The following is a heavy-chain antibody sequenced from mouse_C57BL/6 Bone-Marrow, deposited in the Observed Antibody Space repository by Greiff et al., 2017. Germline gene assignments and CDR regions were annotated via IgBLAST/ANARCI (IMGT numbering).Heavy chain of an antibody. D-gene: IGHD1-1*01. V-gene: IGHV1-59*01. CDR2: IDPSDSYT. Sequence: QVQLQQPGAELVRPGTSVKLSCTASGYTFTSYWMHWVKQRPGQGLEWIGVIDPSDSYTNYNQKFKGKATLTVDTSSSTAYMQLSSLSSEDSAVYYCARRELPTVVPDFDYWGQGTTLTVSS. CDR1: GYTFTSYW. CDR3: ARRELPTVVPDFDY. J-gene: IGHJ2*01.